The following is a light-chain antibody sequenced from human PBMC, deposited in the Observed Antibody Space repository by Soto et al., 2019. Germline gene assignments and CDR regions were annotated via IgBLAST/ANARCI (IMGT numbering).Light chain of an antibody. CDR3: QQYGSLWT. CDR1: QSVSSSY. CDR2: GAS. Sequence: EIVLTQSPGTLSLSPGERDTLSCRASQSVSSSYLAWYQQKPGQAPRLLIYGASSRATGIPDRFSGSGSGTDFTLTISRLEPEDFAVYYCQQYGSLWTFGQGTKVDIK. J-gene: IGKJ1*01. V-gene: IGKV3-20*01.